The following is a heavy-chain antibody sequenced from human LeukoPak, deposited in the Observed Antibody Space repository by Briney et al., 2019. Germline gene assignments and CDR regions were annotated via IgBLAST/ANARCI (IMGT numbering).Heavy chain of an antibody. CDR3: ARKAACFWSVSHYYMDG. V-gene: IGHV4-38-2*01. Sequence: SETLSLTCAVSGYSISSGYYWGWIRQPPGKGLEWIGSIYHSGSTYYNPSLKSRVTISVDTSKNQFSLKLSSVTAADTAGYYCARKAACFWSVSHYYMDGRGKGTTVTVSS. CDR2: IYHSGST. CDR1: GYSISSGYY. J-gene: IGHJ6*03. D-gene: IGHD3-3*01.